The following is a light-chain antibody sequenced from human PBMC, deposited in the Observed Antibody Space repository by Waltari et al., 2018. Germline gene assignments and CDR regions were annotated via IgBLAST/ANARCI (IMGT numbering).Light chain of an antibody. CDR3: QQSYNAPYT. V-gene: IGKV1-39*01. CDR2: VAS. CDR1: QSISNY. J-gene: IGKJ2*01. Sequence: DIQMTQSPSSLPASVGDRVTITCRASQSISNYLNWYQHKPGEAPKLLVYVASNLQRGVPSRFSGSGSETDFTLNISSLQLEDFATYYCQQSYNAPYTFGQGTNVEIK.